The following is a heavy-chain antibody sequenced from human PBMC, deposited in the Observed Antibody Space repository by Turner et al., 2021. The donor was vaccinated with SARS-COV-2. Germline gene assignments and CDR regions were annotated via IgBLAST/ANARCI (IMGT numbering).Heavy chain of an antibody. Sequence: QVQLVESGGGVVQPGRPLRLPCAASGFTFSSYAMHWVRQAPGKGLEWVAVISYDGSNKYYADSVKGRFTISRDNSKNTLYLQMNSLRAEDTAVYYCARDREDCSSTSCYEANWGQGTLVTVSS. CDR2: ISYDGSNK. CDR1: GFTFSSYA. V-gene: IGHV3-30-3*01. J-gene: IGHJ4*02. D-gene: IGHD2-2*01. CDR3: ARDREDCSSTSCYEAN.